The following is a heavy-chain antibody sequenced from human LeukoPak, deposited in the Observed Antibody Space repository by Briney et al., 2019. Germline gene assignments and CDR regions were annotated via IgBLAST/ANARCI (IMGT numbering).Heavy chain of an antibody. D-gene: IGHD1-26*01. CDR2: MAPRDDGA. Sequence: ASVKLSCKTSGYSFSNYHVHWVRRAPGQGLEWVGIMAPRDDGATYAQKFRGRVTMTRDTSTSTLYMDLSSLRPEDTAVYYCAREVRTGIGATDYWGQGTLVTVSS. J-gene: IGHJ4*02. V-gene: IGHV1-46*01. CDR1: GYSFSNYH. CDR3: AREVRTGIGATDY.